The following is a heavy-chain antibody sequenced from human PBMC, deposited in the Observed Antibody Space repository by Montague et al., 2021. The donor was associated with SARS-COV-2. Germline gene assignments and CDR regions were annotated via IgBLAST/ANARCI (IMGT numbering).Heavy chain of an antibody. V-gene: IGHV4-34*01. Sequence: SETLSLTCAVYGGSFSGYYWSWIRQPPGKGLEWIGEINHSGSTKYNPSLKSRVTISVDTSKNQFSLKLSSVTVADTAVYYCASGTRRVFTYDYDSSGYASGYWGQGTLVTVSS. CDR3: ASGTRRVFTYDYDSSGYASGY. J-gene: IGHJ4*02. CDR1: GGSFSGYY. CDR2: INHSGST. D-gene: IGHD3-22*01.